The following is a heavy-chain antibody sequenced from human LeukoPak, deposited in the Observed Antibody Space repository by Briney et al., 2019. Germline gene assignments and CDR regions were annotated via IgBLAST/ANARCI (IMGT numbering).Heavy chain of an antibody. CDR2: IIPIFGTA. D-gene: IGHD2-2*01. CDR1: GGTFSSYA. J-gene: IGHJ6*02. V-gene: IGHV1-69*13. CDR3: ARDGVVPAARDYYYGMDV. Sequence: ASVKVSCKASGGTFSSYAISWVRQAPGQGLEWMGEIIPIFGTANYAQKFQGRVTITADESTSTAYMELSSLRSEDTAVYYCARDGVVPAARDYYYGMDVWGQGTTVTVSS.